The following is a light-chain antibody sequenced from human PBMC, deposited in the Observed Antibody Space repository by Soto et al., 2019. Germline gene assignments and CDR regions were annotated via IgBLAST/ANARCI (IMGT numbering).Light chain of an antibody. V-gene: IGKV1-5*03. CDR3: QQYNSYST. CDR2: KAS. J-gene: IGKJ1*01. CDR1: QSVSGW. Sequence: IQMTQSPSTRSSSLGDTVTVTCRASQSVSGWLAWYQQKPGKAPMLLIYKASILESGVPSRFSGIGSGTEFTLTISSMKPDDFATYYCQQYNSYSTFGQGTKVDIK.